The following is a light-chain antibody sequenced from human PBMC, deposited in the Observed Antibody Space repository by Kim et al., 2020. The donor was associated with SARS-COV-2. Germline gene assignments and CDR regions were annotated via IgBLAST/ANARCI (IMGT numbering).Light chain of an antibody. CDR2: RDT. V-gene: IGLV3-9*01. Sequence: VALGQTARITCGGNNIGSKNVHWYQQRPGQAPVLVIYRDTNRPSGIPERLSGSNSGNSATLTISRAQAEDEADYYCQVWDSSTGVFGGGTQLTVL. CDR1: NIGSKN. CDR3: QVWDSSTGV. J-gene: IGLJ3*02.